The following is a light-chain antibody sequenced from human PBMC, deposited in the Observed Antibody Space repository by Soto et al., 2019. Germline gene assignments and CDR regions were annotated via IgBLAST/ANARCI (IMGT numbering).Light chain of an antibody. CDR3: AAWDDSLSGPNWV. V-gene: IGLV1-47*02. CDR1: SSNIGSNY. CDR2: SNN. Sequence: QLVLTQPPSASGNPGQRVTISCSGSSSNIGSNYVYWYQQLPGTAPKLLIYSNNQRPSGVPDRFSGSKSGTSASLAISGLRSEDEADYYCAAWDDSLSGPNWVFGGGTKVTVL. J-gene: IGLJ3*02.